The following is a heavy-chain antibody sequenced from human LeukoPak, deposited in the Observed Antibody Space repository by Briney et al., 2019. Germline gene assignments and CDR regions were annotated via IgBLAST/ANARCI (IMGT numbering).Heavy chain of an antibody. J-gene: IGHJ4*02. D-gene: IGHD1-26*01. V-gene: IGHV3-15*07. Sequence: PGGSLRLSCAASGFSFSDTYINWVRQIPGTGLEWVGLIKNKADRGEIEYAAPLKDRFTISRDDSKNTVYLQMSSLKTEDTAVYYCTTESSGSLPYWGQGTLVTVSS. CDR1: GFSFSDTY. CDR3: TTESSGSLPY. CDR2: IKNKADRGEI.